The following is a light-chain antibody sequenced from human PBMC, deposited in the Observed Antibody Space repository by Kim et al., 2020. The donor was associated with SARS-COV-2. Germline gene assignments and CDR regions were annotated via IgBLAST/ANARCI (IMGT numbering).Light chain of an antibody. CDR3: NSRDSTGKRWV. J-gene: IGLJ1*01. CDR1: SLRSYY. CDR2: GRN. Sequence: ALGQTVKITCQGHSLRSYYASWYQQKPGQAPILVIYGRNNRPSGIPDRFSGSSSVNTASLTITGAQAEDEADYYCNSRDSTGKRWVFGTGTKVTVL. V-gene: IGLV3-19*01.